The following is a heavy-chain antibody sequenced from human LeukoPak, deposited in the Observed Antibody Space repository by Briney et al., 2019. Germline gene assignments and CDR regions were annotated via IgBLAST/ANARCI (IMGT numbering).Heavy chain of an antibody. V-gene: IGHV4-39*01. CDR2: IYYSGST. D-gene: IGHD3-9*01. Sequence: PSETLSLTCTVSGGSISSSSYYWGWIRQPPGNGLEWIGSIYYSGSTYYNPSLKSRVTISVDTSKNQFSLKLSSVTAADTAVYYCARQEIQGILTGYRYYYYYYMDVWGKGTTVTISS. J-gene: IGHJ6*03. CDR3: ARQEIQGILTGYRYYYYYYMDV. CDR1: GGSISSSSYY.